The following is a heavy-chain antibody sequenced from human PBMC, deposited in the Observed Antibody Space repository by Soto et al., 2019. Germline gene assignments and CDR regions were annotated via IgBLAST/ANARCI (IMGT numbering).Heavy chain of an antibody. CDR2: ISSSSSYI. Sequence: EVQLVESGGGLVKPGGSLRLSCAASGFTFSSYSMNWVRQAPGKGLEWVSSISSSSSYIYYADSVKGRFTISRDNAKNSLYLQMNSLRAEDTAVYYCARHIAVAGTRYFDYWGQGTLVTVSS. V-gene: IGHV3-21*01. D-gene: IGHD6-19*01. CDR3: ARHIAVAGTRYFDY. J-gene: IGHJ4*02. CDR1: GFTFSSYS.